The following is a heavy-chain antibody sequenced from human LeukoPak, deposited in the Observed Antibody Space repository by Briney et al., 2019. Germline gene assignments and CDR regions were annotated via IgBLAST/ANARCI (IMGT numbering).Heavy chain of an antibody. CDR3: ARGRIAAAGKRQYFQH. Sequence: PSETLYLTCAVYGGSFSGYYWSWIRQPPGKGLEWIGEINHSGSTNYNPSLKSRVTISVDTSKNQFSLKLSSVTAADTAAYYCARGRIAAAGKRQYFQHWGQGTLVTVSS. CDR1: GGSFSGYY. CDR2: INHSGST. V-gene: IGHV4-34*01. J-gene: IGHJ1*01. D-gene: IGHD6-13*01.